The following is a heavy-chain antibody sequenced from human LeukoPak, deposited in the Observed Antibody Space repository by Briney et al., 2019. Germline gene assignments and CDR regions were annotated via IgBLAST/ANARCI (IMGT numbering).Heavy chain of an antibody. J-gene: IGHJ6*03. CDR3: ARDQPTGTGLSGYYYYMDV. V-gene: IGHV3-21*01. CDR2: ISSSSSYI. D-gene: IGHD1-1*01. Sequence: GGSLRLSCAASGFTFSSYSMNWVRQAPGKGLEWVSSISSSSSYIYYADSVKGRFTISRDNAKNSLYLQMNSLRAEDTAVYYCARDQPTGTGLSGYYYYMDVWGEGTTVTVSS. CDR1: GFTFSSYS.